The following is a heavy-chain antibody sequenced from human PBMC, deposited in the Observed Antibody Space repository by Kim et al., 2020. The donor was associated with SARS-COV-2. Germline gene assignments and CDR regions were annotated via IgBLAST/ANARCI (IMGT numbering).Heavy chain of an antibody. CDR2: ISSNGGST. V-gene: IGHV3-64D*09. CDR1: GFTFSSYA. CDR3: VKADRGYSGYQSSFDY. D-gene: IGHD5-12*01. Sequence: GGSLRLSCSASGFTFSSYAMHWVRQAPGKGLEYVSAISSNGGSTYYADSVKGRFTISRDNSKNTLYLQMSSLRAEDTAVYYCVKADRGYSGYQSSFDYWGQGTLVTVSS. J-gene: IGHJ4*02.